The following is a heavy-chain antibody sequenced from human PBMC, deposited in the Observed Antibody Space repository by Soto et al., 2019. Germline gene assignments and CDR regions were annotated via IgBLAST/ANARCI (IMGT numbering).Heavy chain of an antibody. J-gene: IGHJ4*02. V-gene: IGHV4-34*01. CDR1: GGTFSGYY. CDR2: INHSGST. CDR3: ARDKITGLFDY. D-gene: IGHD2-8*02. Sequence: SDTLSLTCAVYGGTFSGYYWTWIRQPPGTGLEWIGEINHSGSTNYNPSLNSRVTISVDTSKNQFCLKRTSGTAADTAVYYCARDKITGLFDYWGQGTLVTVSS.